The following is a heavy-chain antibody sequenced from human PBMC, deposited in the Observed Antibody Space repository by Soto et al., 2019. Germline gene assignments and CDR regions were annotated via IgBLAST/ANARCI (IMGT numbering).Heavy chain of an antibody. CDR3: ANTQYYYDSSGSGY. J-gene: IGHJ4*02. Sequence: QVQLVQSGAEVKNPGSSVKVSCKASGDTFSSYAISWVRHSPGQGLEWMGGIIPIFGTANYAQKFRGRVTITADESTSTAYMELSSLRSEDTAVYYCANTQYYYDSSGSGYWGRGTLVTVSS. D-gene: IGHD3-22*01. CDR1: GDTFSSYA. V-gene: IGHV1-69*01. CDR2: IIPIFGTA.